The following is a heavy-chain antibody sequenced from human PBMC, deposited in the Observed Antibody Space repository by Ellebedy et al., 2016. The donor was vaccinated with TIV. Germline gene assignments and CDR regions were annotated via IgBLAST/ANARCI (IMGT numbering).Heavy chain of an antibody. Sequence: GESLKISCAASRFPFSSYWMTWVRQAPGKGLEWVANINQGGRVKYYVDSLRGRFTISRDNAKNSLFLQMNSLRAEDTAVYYCATDGSYGDYRSPAHAFVFWGQGTMVSVAS. J-gene: IGHJ3*01. CDR3: ATDGSYGDYRSPAHAFVF. V-gene: IGHV3-7*01. CDR1: RFPFSSYW. D-gene: IGHD3-10*01. CDR2: INQGGRVK.